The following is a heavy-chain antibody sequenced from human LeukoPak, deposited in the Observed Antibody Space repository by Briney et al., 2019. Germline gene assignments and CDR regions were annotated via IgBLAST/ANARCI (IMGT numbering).Heavy chain of an antibody. V-gene: IGHV4-34*01. Sequence: PSETLSLTCVVSGGSFSGDYLTWIRQAPGKGLEWIGDINHSGGTAYNPSLKSRASLSFDTSKNHFSLYLTSVTAADTAGYFCATFADSEPIDTWGQGTLVTVSS. D-gene: IGHD2-21*01. CDR2: INHSGGT. J-gene: IGHJ4*02. CDR1: GGSFSGDY. CDR3: ATFADSEPIDT.